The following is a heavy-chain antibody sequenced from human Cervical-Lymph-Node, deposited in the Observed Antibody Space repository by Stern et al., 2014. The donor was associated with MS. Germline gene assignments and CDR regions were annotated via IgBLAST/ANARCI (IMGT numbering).Heavy chain of an antibody. V-gene: IGHV1-69*01. CDR2: IIPIIGTA. J-gene: IGHJ4*02. Sequence: VQLVESGAEVQTPGSSVKVSCRASGGTFSSSDISWVRQAPGQGLAWMGGIIPIIGTANYAQKYQGRVTITADESTSTAYMELSSLRSEDTAIYYCALGGFGHYFEYWGQGTLVTVSS. D-gene: IGHD3-10*01. CDR1: GGTFSSSD. CDR3: ALGGFGHYFEY.